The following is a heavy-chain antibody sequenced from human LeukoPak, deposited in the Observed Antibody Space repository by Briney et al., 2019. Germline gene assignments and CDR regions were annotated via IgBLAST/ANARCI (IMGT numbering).Heavy chain of an antibody. Sequence: ASVKVSCKASGGTFSSSAISWVRQAPGQGLEWMGGIIPIFGTANYAQKFQGRVTITADESTSTAYMELSSLRSEDTAVYYCARSQRSLIYYFDYWGRGTLVTVSS. J-gene: IGHJ4*02. CDR1: GGTFSSSA. CDR2: IIPIFGTA. D-gene: IGHD2-8*01. V-gene: IGHV1-69*13. CDR3: ARSQRSLIYYFDY.